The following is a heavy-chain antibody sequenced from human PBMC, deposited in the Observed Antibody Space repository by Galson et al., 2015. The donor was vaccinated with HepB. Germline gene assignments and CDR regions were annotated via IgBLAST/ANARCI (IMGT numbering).Heavy chain of an antibody. CDR1: GFTFSSYW. CDR2: INSDGSST. Sequence: SLRLSCAASGFTFSSYWMHWVRQAPGKGLVWVSRINSDGSSTSYADSVKGRFTISRDNAKNTLYLQMNSLRAEDTAVYYCARGGSSGAWGDAFDIWGQGTMVTVSS. J-gene: IGHJ3*02. D-gene: IGHD6-19*01. CDR3: ARGGSSGAWGDAFDI. V-gene: IGHV3-74*01.